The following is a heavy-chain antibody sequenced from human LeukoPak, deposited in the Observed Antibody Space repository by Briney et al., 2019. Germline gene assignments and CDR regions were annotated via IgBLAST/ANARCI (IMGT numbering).Heavy chain of an antibody. CDR3: ARGPFQITMVRGVIPGPLDY. D-gene: IGHD3-10*01. V-gene: IGHV1-69*01. J-gene: IGHJ4*02. Sequence: GSSVKVPCKASGGTFSSYAISWVRQAPGQGLEWMGGIFPIFGTANYAQKFQGRVTITADESTSTAYMELSSLRSEDTAVYYCARGPFQITMVRGVIPGPLDYWGQGTLVTVSS. CDR1: GGTFSSYA. CDR2: IFPIFGTA.